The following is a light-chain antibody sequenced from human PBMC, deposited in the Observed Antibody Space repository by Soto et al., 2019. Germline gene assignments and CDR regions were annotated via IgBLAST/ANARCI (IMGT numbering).Light chain of an antibody. J-gene: IGKJ3*01. CDR3: QQYTNWPPAT. V-gene: IGKV3-15*01. CDR1: QSVGSK. CDR2: GAS. Sequence: ETLMTQSPATLSVSPGERATLSCRASQSVGSKLAWYQQKPGQAPRLLIYGASTRATGIPARFSGSGSGTEFTLTISRLQSEDFAVYYCQQYTNWPPATFGPGTKVDI.